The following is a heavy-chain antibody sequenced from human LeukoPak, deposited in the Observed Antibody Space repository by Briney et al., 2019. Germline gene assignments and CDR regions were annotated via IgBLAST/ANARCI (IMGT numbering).Heavy chain of an antibody. CDR1: GFTFSSYA. D-gene: IGHD3-3*01. V-gene: IGHV3-23*01. J-gene: IGHJ5*02. CDR2: ISGSGGST. Sequence: GGSLRLSCAASGFTFSSYAMSWVRQAPGKGLEWVSAISGSGGSTYYADSVKGRFTSSRDSSKNTLYLQMNSLRAEDTAVYYCAKDLGIFGVVIIGNWFDPWGQGTLVTVSS. CDR3: AKDLGIFGVVIIGNWFDP.